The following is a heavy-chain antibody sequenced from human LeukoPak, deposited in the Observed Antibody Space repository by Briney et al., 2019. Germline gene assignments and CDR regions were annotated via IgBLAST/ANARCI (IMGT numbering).Heavy chain of an antibody. CDR3: ARDGWFGDYNWFDP. V-gene: IGHV3-48*01. J-gene: IGHJ5*02. D-gene: IGHD3-10*01. Sequence: GESLRLSCAASGFTFSSYSMNWVRQAPGKGLEWVSYISSASSTIYYADSVKGRFTNSRDNAKNSLYLQMNSLRAEDTAMYYCARDGWFGDYNWFDPWGQGTLVTVSS. CDR1: GFTFSSYS. CDR2: ISSASSTI.